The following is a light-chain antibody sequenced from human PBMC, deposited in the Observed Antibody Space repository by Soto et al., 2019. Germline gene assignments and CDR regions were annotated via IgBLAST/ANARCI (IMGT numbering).Light chain of an antibody. Sequence: EIVMTQSPATLSVSPGERATLSCRASQSVSSNLAWYQQKPGQAPRLLIYCASTRATGIPARFSGSGSGTECTLTISSLQSEDFAVYYCQQYHNWPPGMYTFGQGTKLEIK. CDR3: QQYHNWPPGMYT. CDR2: CAS. CDR1: QSVSSN. V-gene: IGKV3-15*01. J-gene: IGKJ2*01.